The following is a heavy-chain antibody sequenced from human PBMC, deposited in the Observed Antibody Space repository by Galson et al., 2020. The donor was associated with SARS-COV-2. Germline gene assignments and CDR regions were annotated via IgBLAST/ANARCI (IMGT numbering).Heavy chain of an antibody. V-gene: IGHV3-33*06. Sequence: QLGESLKISCAASGFTFSSYGMHWVRQAPGKGLEWVAVIWYDGSNKYYADSVKGRFTISRDNSKNTLYLQMNSLRAEDTAVYYCAKDSELYYVPGWNWFDPWGQGTLVTVSS. CDR2: IWYDGSNK. CDR1: GFTFSSYG. J-gene: IGHJ5*02. CDR3: AKDSELYYVPGWNWFDP. D-gene: IGHD3-10*02.